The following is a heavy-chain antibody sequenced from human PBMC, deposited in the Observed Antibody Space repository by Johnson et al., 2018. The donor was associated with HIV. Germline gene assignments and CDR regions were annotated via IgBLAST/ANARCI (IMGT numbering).Heavy chain of an antibody. CDR1: GFTFSSYG. CDR2: IWYDGSNK. J-gene: IGHJ3*02. D-gene: IGHD6-19*01. Sequence: QMLLVESGGGLVKPGGSLRLSCAASGFTFSSYGMHWVRQAPGKGLEWVAVIWYDGSNKYYADSVKGRFTISRDNSKNTLYLQMNSLRAEDTAVYYCARHKAVADAFDIWGQGTVVTVS. V-gene: IGHV3-33*01. CDR3: ARHKAVADAFDI.